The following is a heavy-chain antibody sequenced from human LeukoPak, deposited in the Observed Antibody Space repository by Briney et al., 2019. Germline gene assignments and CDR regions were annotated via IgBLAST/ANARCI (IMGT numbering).Heavy chain of an antibody. D-gene: IGHD5-12*01. CDR2: IYPGASDGRGASDT. Sequence: GESLKISCKGSGYRFSNYWIGWVRQMPGKGLEWMGIIYPGASDGRGASDTRYSPSFQGQVTISADKSINTAYLQWSSLKASDTAMYYCARERGGSGYDSGLDYDYWGQGTLVTVSS. V-gene: IGHV5-51*01. CDR3: ARERGGSGYDSGLDYDY. CDR1: GYRFSNYW. J-gene: IGHJ4*02.